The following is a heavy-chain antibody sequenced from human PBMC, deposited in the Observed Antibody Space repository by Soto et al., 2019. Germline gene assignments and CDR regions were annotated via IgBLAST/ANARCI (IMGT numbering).Heavy chain of an antibody. D-gene: IGHD3-9*01. V-gene: IGHV3-30-3*01. Sequence: GGSLRLSCAASGFTFSSYAMHWVRQAPGKGLEWVAVISYDGSNKYYADSVKGRFTISRDNSKNTLYLQMNSLRAEDTAVYYCARDGQKDYYDILTGYYVGFDYWGQGTLVTVSS. CDR1: GFTFSSYA. CDR3: ARDGQKDYYDILTGYYVGFDY. CDR2: ISYDGSNK. J-gene: IGHJ4*02.